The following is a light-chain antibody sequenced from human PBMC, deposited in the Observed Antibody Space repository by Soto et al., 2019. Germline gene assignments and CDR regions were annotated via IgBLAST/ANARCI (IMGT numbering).Light chain of an antibody. Sequence: EIVMTQSPATLSVSPGERATLSCRASQRVSSNLAWYQQKAGQAARLLINGASTRASGIPARFSGSGSGTEFPLTICRLQYVDLAVYYCQQYNNWPPMYTVGQGTKLEI. V-gene: IGKV3-15*01. J-gene: IGKJ2*01. CDR2: GAS. CDR3: QQYNNWPPMYT. CDR1: QRVSSN.